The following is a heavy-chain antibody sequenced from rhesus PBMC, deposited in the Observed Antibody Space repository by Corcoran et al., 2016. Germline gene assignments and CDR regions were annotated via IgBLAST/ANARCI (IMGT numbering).Heavy chain of an antibody. CDR1: GFTLSSYG. Sequence: EVQLVESGGGLVQPGGSLRLSCEASGFTLSSYGMTWVRQAPGQGLEWVGTISFVSTYKSSSSPAKGRFTISRHNPRTSLSLQMSGLRAGDTAVYYCTSSCRPGIGATGTDYSLDVWGRGVLVTVSS. J-gene: IGHJ5-2*02. V-gene: IGHV3-136*01. D-gene: IGHD6-25*01. CDR3: TSSCRPGIGATGTDYSLDV. CDR2: ISFVSTYK.